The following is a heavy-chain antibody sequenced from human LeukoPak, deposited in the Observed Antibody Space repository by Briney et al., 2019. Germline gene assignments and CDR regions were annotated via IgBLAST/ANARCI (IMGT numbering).Heavy chain of an antibody. D-gene: IGHD1-7*01. J-gene: IGHJ4*02. CDR3: AKEGGTGTRFDY. V-gene: IGHV3-23*01. CDR1: GFTFSSSA. CDR2: ISGSGTGT. Sequence: GGSLRLSCAASGFTFSSSAMSWVRRAPGKELYWVSAISGSGTGTYYADSVKGRFTISRDNSKNTLYLQMNSLRAEDTAVYYCAKEGGTGTRFDYWGQGTLVTVSS.